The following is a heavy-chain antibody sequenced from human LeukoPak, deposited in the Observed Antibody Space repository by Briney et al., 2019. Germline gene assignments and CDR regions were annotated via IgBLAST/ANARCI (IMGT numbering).Heavy chain of an antibody. Sequence: ASVKVSCKSSGYTFTSYGISWVRQAPGQGLEWMGWISAYNGNTNYAQKLQGRVTMTTDTSTSTAYMELRSLRSDDTAVYYCAREGDCSSTSCGFDPWGQGTLVTVSS. J-gene: IGHJ5*02. V-gene: IGHV1-18*01. CDR2: ISAYNGNT. CDR1: GYTFTSYG. D-gene: IGHD2-2*01. CDR3: AREGDCSSTSCGFDP.